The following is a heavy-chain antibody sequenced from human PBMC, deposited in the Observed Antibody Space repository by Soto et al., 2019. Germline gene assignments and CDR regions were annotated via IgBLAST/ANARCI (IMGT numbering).Heavy chain of an antibody. CDR2: IYYSGST. V-gene: IGHV4-31*03. CDR1: GGSISSGGYY. J-gene: IGHJ6*03. D-gene: IGHD4-4*01. CDR3: ARERMTTVTKPPNHYYYYSMDV. Sequence: QVQLQESGPGLVKPSQTLSLTCTVSGGSISSGGYYWSWIRQHPGKGLEWIGYIYYSGSTYYNPSLMSRVTITVDTSKTQFSLKLSSVTAADTAVYYCARERMTTVTKPPNHYYYYSMDVWGKGTTVTVSS.